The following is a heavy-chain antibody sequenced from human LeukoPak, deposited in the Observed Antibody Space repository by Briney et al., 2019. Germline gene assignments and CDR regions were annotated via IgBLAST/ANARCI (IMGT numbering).Heavy chain of an antibody. D-gene: IGHD3-9*01. Sequence: SVKVSCKASGGTFSSYAISWVRQAPGQGLEWMGRIIPILGIANYAQKFQGRVTITADKSTSTAYMELSSLRSEDTAVYYCARDELILTGYYSNYWGQGTLVTVSS. J-gene: IGHJ4*02. CDR1: GGTFSSYA. CDR3: ARDELILTGYYSNY. CDR2: IIPILGIA. V-gene: IGHV1-69*04.